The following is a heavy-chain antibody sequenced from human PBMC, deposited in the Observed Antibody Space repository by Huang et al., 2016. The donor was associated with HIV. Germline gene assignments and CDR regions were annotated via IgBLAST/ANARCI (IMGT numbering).Heavy chain of an antibody. D-gene: IGHD4-17*01. CDR2: IKSKTDGGTT. V-gene: IGHV3-15*01. Sequence: EVQLVESGGGLVKPGGSLRLSCAASGFTFSNAWMSWGRQAPGKGLEGCVRIKSKTDGGTTDYAAPVKGRFTISRDDSKNTLYLQMNTLKTEDTAVYYCTTDRDYGDYVADAFDIWGQGTMVTVSS. CDR3: TTDRDYGDYVADAFDI. CDR1: GFTFSNAW. J-gene: IGHJ3*02.